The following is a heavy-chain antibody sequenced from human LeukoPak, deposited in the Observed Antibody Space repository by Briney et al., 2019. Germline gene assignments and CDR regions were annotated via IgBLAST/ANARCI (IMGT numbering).Heavy chain of an antibody. CDR1: GGSFSGYY. CDR2: INHSGST. V-gene: IGHV4-34*01. D-gene: IGHD6-19*01. J-gene: IGHJ6*03. CDR3: ARGGGSGTYYYYMDV. Sequence: SETLSLTCAVYGGSFSGYYWSWIRQPPGKGLEWIGEINHSGSTNYNPSLKSRVTISVDTSKNQFSLKLSSVTAADTAVYFCARGGGSGTYYYYMDVWGKGTTVTISS.